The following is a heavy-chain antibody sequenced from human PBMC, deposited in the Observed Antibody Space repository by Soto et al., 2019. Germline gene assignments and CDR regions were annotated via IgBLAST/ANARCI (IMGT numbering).Heavy chain of an antibody. J-gene: IGHJ6*02. CDR1: GFTFSSYG. D-gene: IGHD3-10*01. CDR3: ARCLXSPRAPAGFSLSYGMDV. CDR2: IWYDGSNK. Sequence: GGSLRLSCAASGFTFSSYGMHWVRQAPGKGLEWVAVIWYDGSNKYYADSVKGRFTISRDNSKNTLYLQMNSLRAEDTAVYYCARCLXSPRAPAGFSLSYGMDVWGQGTTVTVSS. V-gene: IGHV3-33*01.